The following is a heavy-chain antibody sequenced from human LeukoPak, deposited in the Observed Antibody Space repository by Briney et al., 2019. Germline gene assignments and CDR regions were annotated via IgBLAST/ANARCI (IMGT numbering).Heavy chain of an antibody. CDR3: ARDRGDSFYYYYYMDV. J-gene: IGHJ6*03. D-gene: IGHD4-17*01. CDR2: ISSSSSTI. V-gene: IGHV3-48*01. CDR1: GFTFSSYS. Sequence: GGSLRLSCAASGFTFSSYSMNWVRQAPGKGLEWVSYISSSSSTIYYADSVKGRFTISRDNAKNSLYLQMNSLRAEDTAVYYCARDRGDSFYYYYYMDVWGKGTTVTVSS.